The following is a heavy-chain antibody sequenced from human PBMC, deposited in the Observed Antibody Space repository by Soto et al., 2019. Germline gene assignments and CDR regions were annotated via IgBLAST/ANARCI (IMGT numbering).Heavy chain of an antibody. V-gene: IGHV3-15*07. CDR2: IKSKTDGGTT. CDR1: GFTFSNAW. CDR3: TTDRYTAMVGLVDY. Sequence: GGSLRLSCAASGFTFSNAWMNWVRQAPGKGLEWVGRIKSKTDGGTTDYAAPVKGRFTISRDDSKNTLYLQMNSLKTEDTAVYYCTTDRYTAMVGLVDYWGQGTLVTVSS. D-gene: IGHD5-18*01. J-gene: IGHJ4*02.